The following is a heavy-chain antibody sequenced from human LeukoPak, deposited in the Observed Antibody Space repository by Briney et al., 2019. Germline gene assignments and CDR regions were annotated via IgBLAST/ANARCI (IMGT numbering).Heavy chain of an antibody. J-gene: IGHJ3*02. D-gene: IGHD5-18*01. Sequence: PSETLSLTCAVYGGSFSGYYWSWIRQPPGKGLEWIGEINHSGSTNYNPSLKSRVTISVDTSKNQFSLKLSSVTAADTAVYYCARGTAMAIWGQGTMATVSS. V-gene: IGHV4-34*01. CDR2: INHSGST. CDR3: ARGTAMAI. CDR1: GGSFSGYY.